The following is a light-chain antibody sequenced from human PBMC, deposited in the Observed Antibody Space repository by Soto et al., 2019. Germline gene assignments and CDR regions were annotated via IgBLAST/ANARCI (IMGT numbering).Light chain of an antibody. J-gene: IGKJ5*01. CDR1: QSVSRRY. Sequence: EILLTQSPCTLSLSPGERATLSCRASQSVSRRYLAWYQQRPGQAPRLLIYGASSRATGIPEGFSGSGSETDFTLTISSLAPEDFGVYYCQHRMNWPLTFGQGTRLEIK. V-gene: IGKV3D-20*02. CDR3: QHRMNWPLT. CDR2: GAS.